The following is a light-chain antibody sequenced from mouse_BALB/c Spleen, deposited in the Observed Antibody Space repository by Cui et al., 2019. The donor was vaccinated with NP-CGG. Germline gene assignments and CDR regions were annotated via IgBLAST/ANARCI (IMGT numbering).Light chain of an antibody. Sequence: QAVVTQASALNTQPGETVTLTCRPSTGTVTTSNYANWVQEKPDHLFTGLIGGTNNRPPGVPARFSGSLIGDKAALTITGAQTEDEAIYFCALWYSNHWVFGGGTKLTVL. CDR1: TGTVTTSNY. J-gene: IGLJ1*01. V-gene: IGLV1*01. CDR2: GTN. CDR3: ALWYSNHWV.